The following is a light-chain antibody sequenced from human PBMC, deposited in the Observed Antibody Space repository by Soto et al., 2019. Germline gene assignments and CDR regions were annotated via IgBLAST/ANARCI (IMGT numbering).Light chain of an antibody. CDR3: SSYTSSSTLGV. CDR2: EVS. CDR1: SSDVGGYNY. V-gene: IGLV2-14*01. Sequence: QSALTQPASVSGSPGQSITISCTGTSSDVGGYNYVSGYQQHPGKAPKLMIYEVSNRPSGVSTRFSGSKSGNTASLTISGLQAEDEADYYCSSYTSSSTLGVFGGGTKLTVL. J-gene: IGLJ3*02.